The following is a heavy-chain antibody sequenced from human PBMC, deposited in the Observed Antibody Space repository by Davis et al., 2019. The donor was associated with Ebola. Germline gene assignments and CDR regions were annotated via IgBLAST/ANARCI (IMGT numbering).Heavy chain of an antibody. CDR2: ISGSGGST. CDR1: GFTFSSYA. CDR3: AKVVSEEAVLRFLEWGYYYYGMDV. D-gene: IGHD3-3*01. V-gene: IGHV3-23*01. J-gene: IGHJ6*02. Sequence: GESLKISCAASGFTFSSYAMSWVRQAPGKGLEWVSAISGSGGSTYYADSVKGRFTISRDNSKNTLYLQMNSLRAEDTAVYYCAKVVSEEAVLRFLEWGYYYYGMDVWGQGTTVTVSS.